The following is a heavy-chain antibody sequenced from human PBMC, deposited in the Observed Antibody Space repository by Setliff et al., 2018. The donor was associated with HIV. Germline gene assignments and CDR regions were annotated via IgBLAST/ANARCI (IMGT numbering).Heavy chain of an antibody. J-gene: IGHJ6*03. D-gene: IGHD3-22*01. V-gene: IGHV3-48*01. Sequence: GSLRLSCAASGVTFSSYSMNWVRQAPGKGLEWLSYISRNSDTIYYADSVKGRFTISRDNAENSLFLQMNSLRAEDTAVYYCARVQYFNSGGYWATIRHYYYMDVWGKGTAVTVSS. CDR1: GVTFSSYS. CDR2: ISRNSDTI. CDR3: ARVQYFNSGGYWATIRHYYYMDV.